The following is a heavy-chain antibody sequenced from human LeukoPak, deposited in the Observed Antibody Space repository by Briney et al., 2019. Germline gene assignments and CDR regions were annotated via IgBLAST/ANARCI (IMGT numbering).Heavy chain of an antibody. V-gene: IGHV4-59*01. CDR2: MYYTGST. CDR1: GGSISSDY. Sequence: SETLSLTCSVSGGSISSDYWGWIRQPPGKGLEWIGYMYYTGSTNYNPSLKSRVTISLATSKTQFSLKLSSVTPADTAVYYCARVSVVSGMYVWGQGTTVTVSS. D-gene: IGHD5/OR15-5a*01. J-gene: IGHJ6*02. CDR3: ARVSVVSGMYV.